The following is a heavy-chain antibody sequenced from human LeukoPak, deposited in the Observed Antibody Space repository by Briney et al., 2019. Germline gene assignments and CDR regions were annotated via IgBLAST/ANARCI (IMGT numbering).Heavy chain of an antibody. CDR1: GGSFSGYY. CDR3: ARGPYCSSTSCFQRDY. J-gene: IGHJ4*02. Sequence: SSETLSLTCAVYGGSFSGYYWSWIRQPPGKGLEWIGEINHSGSTNYNPSLKSRVTISVDTSKNQFSLKLSSVTAADTAVYYCARGPYCSSTSCFQRDYWGQGTLVTVSS. D-gene: IGHD2-2*01. CDR2: INHSGST. V-gene: IGHV4-34*01.